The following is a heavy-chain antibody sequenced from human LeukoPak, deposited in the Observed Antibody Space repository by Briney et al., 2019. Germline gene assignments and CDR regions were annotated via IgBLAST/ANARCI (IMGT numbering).Heavy chain of an antibody. Sequence: GGSLRLSCAASGFTFSSYEMNWVRRAPGKGLEWVSYITSSGSTIYYADSVKGRFTISRDNAKNSLYLQMNSLRAEDTAVYYCARGVPPYYYDSSGYDAFDIWGQGTMVTVSA. V-gene: IGHV3-48*03. CDR3: ARGVPPYYYDSSGYDAFDI. CDR1: GFTFSSYE. CDR2: ITSSGSTI. D-gene: IGHD3-22*01. J-gene: IGHJ3*02.